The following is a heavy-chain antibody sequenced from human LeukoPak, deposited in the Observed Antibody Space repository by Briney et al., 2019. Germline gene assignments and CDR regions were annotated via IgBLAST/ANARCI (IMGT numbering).Heavy chain of an antibody. J-gene: IGHJ4*02. V-gene: IGHV4-39*01. CDR1: GGSLSSSSYY. D-gene: IGHD6-6*01. Sequence: SETLSLTCTVSGGSLSSSSYYWGWIRQPPGKGLEWIGSIYYSGSTYYNPSLKSRVTISVDTSKSQFSLKLSSVTAADTAVYYCARQFIIAARNELDYWGQGTLVTVSS. CDR2: IYYSGST. CDR3: ARQFIIAARNELDY.